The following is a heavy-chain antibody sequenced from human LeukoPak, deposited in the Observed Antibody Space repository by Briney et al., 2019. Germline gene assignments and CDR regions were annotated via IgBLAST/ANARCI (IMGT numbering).Heavy chain of an antibody. CDR3: TTAPSQSDI. D-gene: IGHD6-6*01. Sequence: GGALRLSXAASGVTFSNAWMSWVRQAPGEGREWGGRIKSKTDGGPTDDAAPGEGRVTTSREDSKDTLYLQMNSLETEGTALYYCTTAPSQSDIWGQGTMVTVSS. J-gene: IGHJ3*02. CDR2: IKSKTDGGPT. CDR1: GVTFSNAW. V-gene: IGHV3-15*01.